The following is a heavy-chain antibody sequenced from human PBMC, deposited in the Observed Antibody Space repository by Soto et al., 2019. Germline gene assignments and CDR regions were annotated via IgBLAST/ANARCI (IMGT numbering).Heavy chain of an antibody. CDR3: ARDGGIAAACSVSRACDS. J-gene: IGHJ3*02. D-gene: IGHD6-13*01. CDR2: IWYDGSNK. V-gene: IGHV3-33*01. CDR1: GFTFSSYG. Sequence: QVQLVESGGGVVQPGRSLRLSCAASGFTFSSYGMHWVRQAPGKGLEWVAVIWYDGSNKYYADSVTGRFTISRDNSKNLLYLQMNSVRAEDTAWYYCARDGGIAAACSVSRACDSWGEGTMVIVSS.